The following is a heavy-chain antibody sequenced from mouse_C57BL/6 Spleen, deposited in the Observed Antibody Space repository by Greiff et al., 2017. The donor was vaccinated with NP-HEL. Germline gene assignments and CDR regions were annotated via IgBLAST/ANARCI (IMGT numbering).Heavy chain of an antibody. D-gene: IGHD2-4*01. CDR3: ARSGPYYYDYAFDY. CDR2: INPSNGGT. V-gene: IGHV1-53*01. Sequence: QVQLQQPGTELVKPGASVKLSCKASGYTFTSYWMHWVKQRPGQGLEWIGNINPSNGGTNYNEKFKSKATLTVDTSSSTAYMQLSSLTSEDSAVYYCARSGPYYYDYAFDYWGQGTTLTVSS. J-gene: IGHJ2*01. CDR1: GYTFTSYW.